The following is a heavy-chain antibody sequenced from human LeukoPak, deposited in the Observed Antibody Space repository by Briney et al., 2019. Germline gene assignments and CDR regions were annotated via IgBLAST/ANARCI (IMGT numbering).Heavy chain of an antibody. CDR3: AKSMATIFRLVPLFDY. J-gene: IGHJ4*02. D-gene: IGHD3-3*01. CDR2: ISYDGSNK. CDR1: GFTFSSYG. V-gene: IGHV3-30*18. Sequence: GGSLRLSCAASGFTFSSYGMHWVRQAPGKGLEWVAVISYDGSNKYYADSVKGRFTISRDNSKNTLYLQMNSLRAEDTAVYYCAKSMATIFRLVPLFDYWGQGTLVTVSS.